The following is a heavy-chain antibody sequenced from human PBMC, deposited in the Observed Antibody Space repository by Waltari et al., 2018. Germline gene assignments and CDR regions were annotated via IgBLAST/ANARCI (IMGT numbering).Heavy chain of an antibody. CDR1: GGSISGFY. CDR2: IYYTGST. J-gene: IGHJ5*02. V-gene: IGHV4-59*01. Sequence: QVQLQASGPSLLKPWETLSLLCTVYGGSISGFYWSWVRQPPGKGLDWIGYIYYTGSTNFNPSLKSRVTMSVDTSKNQFSLKLSSVTAADTAFYYCARGGGGDWEWFDPWGQGTLVTVSS. D-gene: IGHD2-21*02. CDR3: ARGGGGDWEWFDP.